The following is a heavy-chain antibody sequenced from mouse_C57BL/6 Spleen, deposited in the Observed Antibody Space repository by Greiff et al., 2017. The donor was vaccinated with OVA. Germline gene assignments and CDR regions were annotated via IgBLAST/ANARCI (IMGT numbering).Heavy chain of an antibody. CDR1: GFTFTDYY. Sequence: EVQLVESGGGLVQPGGSLSLSCAASGFTFTDYYMGWVRHPPGKALEWLGFIRNKANGYTTEYSASVKGRFTISRENSQSILYLQMNALRAEDSATYYCARDNDGSRYFDVWGTGTTVTVAS. J-gene: IGHJ1*03. CDR3: ARDNDGSRYFDV. V-gene: IGHV7-3*01. CDR2: IRNKANGYTT. D-gene: IGHD1-1*01.